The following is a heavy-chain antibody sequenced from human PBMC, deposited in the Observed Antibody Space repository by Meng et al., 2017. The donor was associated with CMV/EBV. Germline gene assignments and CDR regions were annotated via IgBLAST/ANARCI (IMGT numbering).Heavy chain of an antibody. CDR3: ARDPRYCSSTSCYQPCWFDP. CDR2: IIPILGIA. V-gene: IGHV1-69*04. D-gene: IGHD2-2*01. Sequence: SVKVSCKASGGTFSSYTISWVRQAPGQGLEWMGRIIPILGIANYAQKFQGRVTITADKSTSTAYMELSSLRSEDTAVYYCARDPRYCSSTSCYQPCWFDPWGQGTLVTVSS. CDR1: GGTFSSYT. J-gene: IGHJ5*02.